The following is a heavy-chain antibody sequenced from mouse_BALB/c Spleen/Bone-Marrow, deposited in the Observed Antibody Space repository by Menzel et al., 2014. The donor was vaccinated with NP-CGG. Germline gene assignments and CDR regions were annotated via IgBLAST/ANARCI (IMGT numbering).Heavy chain of an antibody. V-gene: IGHV1-9*01. J-gene: IGHJ4*01. CDR3: ARTADGYYYAMDY. CDR1: GYTFSNYW. CDR2: ILPGSGSS. D-gene: IGHD2-3*01. Sequence: QVQLQQPGAELMKPGASVKMSCKATGYTFSNYWIEWIKQRPGHGLEWIGEILPGSGSSNYNEKLKGKATFTADTSSNTAYMQLSSLTSEDSAVYYCARTADGYYYAMDYWGQGTSVTVSS.